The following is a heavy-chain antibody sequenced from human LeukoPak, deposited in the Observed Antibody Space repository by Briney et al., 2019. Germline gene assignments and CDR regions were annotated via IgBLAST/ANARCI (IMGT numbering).Heavy chain of an antibody. CDR3: ARVRGGSGRSYAADAFDI. Sequence: GGSLRLSCAASGFTVSSNYMSWVRQAPGKGLEWVSYISSSSSTIYYADSVKGRFTISRDNAKNSLYLQMNSLRADDTAVYYCARVRGGSGRSYAADAFDIWGQGTMVTVSS. CDR1: GFTVSSNY. V-gene: IGHV3-48*01. J-gene: IGHJ3*02. D-gene: IGHD1-26*01. CDR2: ISSSSSTI.